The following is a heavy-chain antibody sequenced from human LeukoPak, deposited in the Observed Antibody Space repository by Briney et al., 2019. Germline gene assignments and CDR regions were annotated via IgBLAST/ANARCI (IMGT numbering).Heavy chain of an antibody. CDR3: TRVQAGRSGLMDV. D-gene: IGHD2-8*02. CDR2: IDPDGSTT. CDR1: EFTLSDYW. Sequence: AGGSQRFSYAAAEFTLSDYWMHWLRQVPGEGLVWVSRIDPDGSTTNYADSVKGRFTTSRDNAKNTLYLQMNSLRAEDTALYYCTRVQAGRSGLMDVCGRGTTVTVSS. V-gene: IGHV3-74*01. J-gene: IGHJ6*02.